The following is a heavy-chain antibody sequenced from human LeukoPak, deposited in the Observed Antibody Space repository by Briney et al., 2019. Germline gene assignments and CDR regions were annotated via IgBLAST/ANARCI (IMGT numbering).Heavy chain of an antibody. D-gene: IGHD5-12*01. V-gene: IGHV1-8*01. CDR3: ARGATRWLRYVLDY. CDR2: MNPNSGST. J-gene: IGHJ4*02. CDR1: GYTFTSYD. Sequence: RASVKVSCKASGYTFTSYDINWVRQATGQGLEWMGWMNPNSGSTGYAQKFQGRVTMTRNTSINTAYMELSSLRSEDTAVYYYARGATRWLRYVLDYWGQGTLVTVSS.